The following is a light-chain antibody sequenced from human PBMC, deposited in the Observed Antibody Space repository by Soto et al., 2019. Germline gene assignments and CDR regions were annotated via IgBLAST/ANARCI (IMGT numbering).Light chain of an antibody. CDR2: GAS. Sequence: EIVLTPSPGTLSLSPGERATLSCRASQSVSSSYLAWYQQEPGQAPRLLIDGASSRATGIPDRFSGGGSGTAFTLTISRLEPEDFAVYYCQQYGSSPRALTFGGGTKVDIK. CDR1: QSVSSSY. V-gene: IGKV3-20*01. J-gene: IGKJ4*01. CDR3: QQYGSSPRALT.